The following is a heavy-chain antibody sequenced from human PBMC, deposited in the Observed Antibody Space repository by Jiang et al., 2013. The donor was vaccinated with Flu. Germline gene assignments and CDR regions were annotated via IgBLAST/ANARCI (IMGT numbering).Heavy chain of an antibody. V-gene: IGHV4-61*02. CDR2: IYSDGST. Sequence: GSGLVKPSQTLSLTCTVSGDSISSGNYYWSWIRQPAGKGLEWIGRIYSDGSTNYNPSLKSRVTISVDTSKNQFSLKLSSVTASDTAVYYCARDSVFGSSGWYKWFDPWGQGTLVTVSS. J-gene: IGHJ5*02. CDR1: GDSISSGNYY. D-gene: IGHD6-19*01. CDR3: ARDSVFGSSGWYKWFDP.